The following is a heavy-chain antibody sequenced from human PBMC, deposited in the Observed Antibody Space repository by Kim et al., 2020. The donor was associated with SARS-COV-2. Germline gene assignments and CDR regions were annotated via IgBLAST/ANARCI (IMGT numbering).Heavy chain of an antibody. CDR2: ISGYNGNT. D-gene: IGHD4-17*01. Sequence: ASVKVSCKASGYTFTNYGMSWVRQAPGQGLEWMGWISGYNGNTNNAQKFQGRVTMTTDTSTNTAYMELRSLRSDDTAVYYCARDVTVPSTYYFDYWGQGT. CDR1: GYTFTNYG. J-gene: IGHJ4*02. V-gene: IGHV1-18*01. CDR3: ARDVTVPSTYYFDY.